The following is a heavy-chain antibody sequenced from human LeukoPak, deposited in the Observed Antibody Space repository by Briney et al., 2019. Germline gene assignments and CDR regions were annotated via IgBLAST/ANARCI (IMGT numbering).Heavy chain of an antibody. CDR2: INTDGGDT. J-gene: IGHJ4*02. CDR3: ARDEKIVGASGQDY. CDR1: GFTFGSYW. D-gene: IGHD1-26*01. V-gene: IGHV3-74*01. Sequence: GGSLRLSCAASGFTFGSYWMHWVRQAPGKGLVWVSRINTDGGDTIYADSVKGRFTISRDNAKNALFLQMNSLRAEDTAVYYCARDEKIVGASGQDYWGQGTLVTVSS.